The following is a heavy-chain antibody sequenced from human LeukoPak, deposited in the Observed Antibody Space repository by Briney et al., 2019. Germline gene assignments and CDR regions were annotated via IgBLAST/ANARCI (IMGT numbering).Heavy chain of an antibody. CDR1: RVSISSYC. J-gene: IGHJ6*02. V-gene: IGHV4-59*01. Sequence: SETLSLTCTVSRVSISSYCWTWIRQPPGKGLEWIGYIYYTGSTNYNPSLKSRVTISVDTSKNQFSLKLSSVTAADTAVYYCARGPDGDYYYGMDVWGQGTTVTVSS. CDR3: ARGPDGDYYYGMDV. D-gene: IGHD4-17*01. CDR2: IYYTGST.